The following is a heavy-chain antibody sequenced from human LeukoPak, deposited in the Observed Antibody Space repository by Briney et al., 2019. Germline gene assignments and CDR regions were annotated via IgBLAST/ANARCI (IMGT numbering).Heavy chain of an antibody. CDR2: ISGSGGST. Sequence: GGTLRLSCAASGFTFSSYGMSWVRQAPGKGLEWVSAISGSGGSTYYADSVKGRFTISRDNSKNTLYLQMNSLRAEDTAVYYCARDSLKSTMVRGIYYYYYMDVWGKGTTVTISS. V-gene: IGHV3-23*01. D-gene: IGHD3-10*01. J-gene: IGHJ6*03. CDR3: ARDSLKSTMVRGIYYYYYMDV. CDR1: GFTFSSYG.